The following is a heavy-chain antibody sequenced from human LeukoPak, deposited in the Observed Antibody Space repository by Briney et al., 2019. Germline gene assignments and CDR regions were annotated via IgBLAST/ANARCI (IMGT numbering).Heavy chain of an antibody. V-gene: IGHV3-23*01. Sequence: GGSLRLSCAASGFTFSSYAMSWVRPAPGKGLEWVSAISGSGGSTYYADSVKGRFTISRDNSKNTLYLQMNSLRAEDTAVYYCAKGQQWLVRGNYFDYWGQGTLVTVSS. CDR1: GFTFSSYA. D-gene: IGHD6-19*01. J-gene: IGHJ4*02. CDR3: AKGQQWLVRGNYFDY. CDR2: ISGSGGST.